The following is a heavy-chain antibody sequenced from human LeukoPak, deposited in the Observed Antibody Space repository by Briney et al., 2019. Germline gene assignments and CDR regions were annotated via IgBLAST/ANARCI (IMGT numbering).Heavy chain of an antibody. Sequence: SLKISCSASGVTFDNYAMHWARQAPGKGLEWVSGFIWNSGRIGYADSVKGRFTIFRDNAKNSLYLQMNSLRPEDTALYYCVKEKAGSPFFDYWGQGTLVTVSS. CDR3: VKEKAGSPFFDY. CDR1: GVTFDNYA. CDR2: FIWNSGRI. J-gene: IGHJ4*02. V-gene: IGHV3-9*01. D-gene: IGHD6-13*01.